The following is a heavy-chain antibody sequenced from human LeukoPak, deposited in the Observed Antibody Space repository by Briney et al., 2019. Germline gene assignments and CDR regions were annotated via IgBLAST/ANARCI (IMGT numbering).Heavy chain of an antibody. Sequence: GESLKISCKGSGYIFNNYWINWVRQMPGKGLEWMGIIYPGDSATTYSPSFQGQITISADKSISTAYLQWSSLKASDTAIYYCALHPAQGSGSLDYWGQGTLVTVSS. D-gene: IGHD3-10*01. V-gene: IGHV5-51*01. CDR1: GYIFNNYW. J-gene: IGHJ4*02. CDR2: IYPGDSAT. CDR3: ALHPAQGSGSLDY.